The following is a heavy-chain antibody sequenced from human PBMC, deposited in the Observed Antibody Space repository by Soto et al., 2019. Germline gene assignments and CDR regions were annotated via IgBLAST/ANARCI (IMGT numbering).Heavy chain of an antibody. CDR1: GFTFSSYA. D-gene: IGHD3-3*01. Sequence: GGSLRLSFAASGFTFSSYAMSWVRQAPGKGLEGVSTISCSGGTTYYADSVKVRVTMSRDNSKNTLYLQMNSLRAEDTAVYYCAKVRRNTIFDGVSLFHXWGKVTLVTVSX. J-gene: IGHJ5*02. CDR2: ISCSGGTT. CDR3: AKVRRNTIFDGVSLFHX. V-gene: IGHV3-23*01.